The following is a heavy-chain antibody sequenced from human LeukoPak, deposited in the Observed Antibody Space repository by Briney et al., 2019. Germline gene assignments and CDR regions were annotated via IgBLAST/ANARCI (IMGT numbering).Heavy chain of an antibody. D-gene: IGHD2-2*01. CDR2: ISYDGSNK. Sequence: GGSLRLSCAASGFTFSSYAMHWVRQAPGKGLEWVAVISYDGSNKYYADSVKGRFTISRDNSKNTLYLQMNSLRAEDTAVYYCAREPDIVVVPAARGHYYGMDVWGQGTTVTVS. CDR3: AREPDIVVVPAARGHYYGMDV. CDR1: GFTFSSYA. V-gene: IGHV3-30-3*01. J-gene: IGHJ6*02.